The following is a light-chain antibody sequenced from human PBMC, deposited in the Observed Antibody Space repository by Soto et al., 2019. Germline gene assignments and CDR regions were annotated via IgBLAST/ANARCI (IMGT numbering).Light chain of an antibody. J-gene: IGLJ2*01. CDR1: GSNIGAGYD. CDR3: QSYDNSLGGSVV. V-gene: IGLV1-40*01. Sequence: QLVLTQPPSVSGAPGQRVTISCTGSGSNIGAGYDVHWYQQLPGTAPKLLIYGDSNRPSGVPDRFSGSRSGTSASLAIAGLQAEDESDYYCQSYDNSLGGSVVFGGGTKLTVL. CDR2: GDS.